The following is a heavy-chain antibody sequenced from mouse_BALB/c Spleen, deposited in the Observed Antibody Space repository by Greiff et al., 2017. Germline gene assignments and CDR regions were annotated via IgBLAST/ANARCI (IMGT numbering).Heavy chain of an antibody. D-gene: IGHD4-1*01. Sequence: EVHLVESGGGLVQPGGSRKLSCAASGFTFSSFGMHWVRQAPEKGLEWVAYISSGSSTIYYADTVKGRFTISRDNAKNTLYLQMSSLKSEDTAMYYCASSNWAFAYWGQGTLVTVSA. CDR1: GFTFSSFG. CDR2: ISSGSSTI. V-gene: IGHV5-17*02. CDR3: ASSNWAFAY. J-gene: IGHJ3*01.